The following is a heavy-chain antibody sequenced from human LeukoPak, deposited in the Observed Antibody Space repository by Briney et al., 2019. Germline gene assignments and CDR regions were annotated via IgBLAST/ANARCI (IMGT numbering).Heavy chain of an antibody. D-gene: IGHD2-15*01. CDR1: GYSISSGYY. CDR2: IYHSGST. V-gene: IGHV4-38-2*01. Sequence: SETLSLTCAVSGYSISSGYYWGWIRQPPGKGLEWIGSIYHSGSTYYNPSLKSRVTISVDTSKNQFFLKLSSVTAADTAVYYCARELGYCSSGSCYQFDYWGQGTLVTVSS. J-gene: IGHJ4*02. CDR3: ARELGYCSSGSCYQFDY.